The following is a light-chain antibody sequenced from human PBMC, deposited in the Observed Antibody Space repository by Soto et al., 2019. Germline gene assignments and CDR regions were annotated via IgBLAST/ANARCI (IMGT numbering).Light chain of an antibody. CDR3: QQSDSSPHT. CDR2: TVS. J-gene: IGKJ1*01. CDR1: QTVTRY. Sequence: DIRMAQSPSSLSASVGDGVTISCRASQTVTRYLHWYRQKPGKAPELLIHTVSTLQSGVPSRFSGSGSGTDFTLTISGLRPEDSATYYCQQSDSSPHTFGQGTKVDIK. V-gene: IGKV1-39*01.